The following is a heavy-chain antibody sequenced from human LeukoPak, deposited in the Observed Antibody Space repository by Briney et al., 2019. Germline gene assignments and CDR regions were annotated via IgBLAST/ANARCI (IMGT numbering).Heavy chain of an antibody. V-gene: IGHV5-51*01. Sequence: GESLKISCEASGYSFTITWIGWVRQMPGKGLEWMGIIYPGDSDTRYSPSFQGQVTISADKSISTAYLQWSSLRASDTAIYYCAREDTSSSAFDIWGQGTMVTVSS. CDR2: IYPGDSDT. D-gene: IGHD6-13*01. CDR1: GYSFTITW. J-gene: IGHJ3*02. CDR3: AREDTSSSAFDI.